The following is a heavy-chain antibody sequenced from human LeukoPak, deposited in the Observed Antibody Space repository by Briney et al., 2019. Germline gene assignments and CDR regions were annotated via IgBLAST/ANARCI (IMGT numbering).Heavy chain of an antibody. J-gene: IGHJ5*02. V-gene: IGHV3-30*02. CDR3: AKDSGYEWELLRS. Sequence: PGGSLRLSCAASGFTFSSYGMHWVRQAPGKGLEWVAFIRYDGSNKYYADSVKGRFTISRDNSKNTLYLQMNSLRAEDTAVYYCAKDSGYEWELLRSWGQGTLVTVSS. CDR2: IRYDGSNK. CDR1: GFTFSSYG. D-gene: IGHD1-26*01.